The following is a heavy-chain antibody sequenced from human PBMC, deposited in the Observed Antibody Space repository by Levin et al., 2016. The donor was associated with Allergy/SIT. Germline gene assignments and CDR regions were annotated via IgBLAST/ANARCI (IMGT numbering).Heavy chain of an antibody. CDR3: ARTNYYMSSGYNFPTYYYYGMDV. V-gene: IGHV4-34*01. D-gene: IGHD3-22*01. CDR1: GGSFSDYF. CDR2: ISHSGST. Sequence: SETLSLTCAVSGGSFSDYFWTWIRQSPGKGLEWIGEISHSGSTDYNPSLQSRVTMSVDTSKNQLSLKLTSVTAADTAVYYCARTNYYMSSGYNFPTYYYYGMDVWGQGTTVTVSS. J-gene: IGHJ6*02.